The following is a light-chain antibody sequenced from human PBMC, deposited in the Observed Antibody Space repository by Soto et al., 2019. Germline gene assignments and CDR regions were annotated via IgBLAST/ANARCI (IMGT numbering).Light chain of an antibody. J-gene: IGKJ4*01. CDR3: QQSYGTPLT. Sequence: DMEMTQSPSSLSASVGARVTITCRASQSISNYLNWYQHKPGKVPKLLMYAASNLQSVVPTRFSGSGSGTDFTLTINSLQPEEVATYYWQQSYGTPLTFGGGTKIEIK. V-gene: IGKV1-39*01. CDR1: QSISNY. CDR2: AAS.